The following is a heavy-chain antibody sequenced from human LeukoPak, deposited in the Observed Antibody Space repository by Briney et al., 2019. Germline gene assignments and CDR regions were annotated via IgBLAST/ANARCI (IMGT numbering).Heavy chain of an antibody. CDR3: AKDFITMIVVVTPGYFDY. CDR2: ISGSGGST. CDR1: GFTFSSYG. D-gene: IGHD3-22*01. Sequence: GGSLRLSCAASGFTFSSYGMSWVRQAPGKGLEWVSAISGSGGSTYYADSVKGRFTISRDNSKNTLYLQMNSLRAEDTAVYYCAKDFITMIVVVTPGYFDYWGQGTLVTVSS. V-gene: IGHV3-23*01. J-gene: IGHJ4*02.